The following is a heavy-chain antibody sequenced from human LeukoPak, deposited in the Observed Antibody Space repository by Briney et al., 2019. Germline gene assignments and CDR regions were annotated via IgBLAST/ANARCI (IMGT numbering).Heavy chain of an antibody. Sequence: PGGSLRLPWAASGFTFTSYSMPWVRQPPGKGLEWVSSINTDGRYKLYADSVKGRFTISRDDAKNSLYLQMNSLRVEDTALYYCARGDDFWGDRDAFDIWGQGTMVTVSS. J-gene: IGHJ3*02. V-gene: IGHV3-21*01. CDR3: ARGDDFWGDRDAFDI. CDR1: GFTFTSYS. D-gene: IGHD3-3*01. CDR2: INTDGRYK.